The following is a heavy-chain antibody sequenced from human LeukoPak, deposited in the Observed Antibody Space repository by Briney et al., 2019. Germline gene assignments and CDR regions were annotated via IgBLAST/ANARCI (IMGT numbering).Heavy chain of an antibody. J-gene: IGHJ4*02. D-gene: IGHD5-12*01. Sequence: GGSLRLSCAASGFTVSSNYMSWVRQAPGKGLEWVSVIYSGGSTYYADSVKGRFTISRDNSKNTLYLQMNSLRAEDTAVYYCARDTGYSGYDSEYYFDYWGQGTLVTVSS. V-gene: IGHV3-53*01. CDR3: ARDTGYSGYDSEYYFDY. CDR1: GFTVSSNY. CDR2: IYSGGST.